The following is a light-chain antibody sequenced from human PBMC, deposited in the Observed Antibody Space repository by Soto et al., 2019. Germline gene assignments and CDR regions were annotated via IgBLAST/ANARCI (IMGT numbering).Light chain of an antibody. V-gene: IGKV3-20*01. CDR2: GAS. CDR1: QSSANSY. CDR3: QQYNSSPPMYS. J-gene: IGKJ2*01. Sequence: VLTQSPVTLSLSPGDRATLSCRTSQSSANSYFAWYQQKPGQAPSLLIYGASSRATGIPDRFSGSASGTDFTLNISRLAPEDFAVYYCQQYNSSPPMYSFGQGTKLEIK.